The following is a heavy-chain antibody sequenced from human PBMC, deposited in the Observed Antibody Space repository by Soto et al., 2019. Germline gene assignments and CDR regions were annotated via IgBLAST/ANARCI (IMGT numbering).Heavy chain of an antibody. CDR2: VYHTGRT. V-gene: IGHV4-61*01. J-gene: IGHJ4*02. Sequence: SETLSLTCTVSGGSFKSGSYSWSWIRQAPGKGLEWIGYVYHTGRTSYNPSLKSRVSISMDTSKNQFSLNLDSVTAADTAVYFCARDLAYFDSWGQGTLVTVSS. CDR1: GGSFKSGSYS. D-gene: IGHD3-16*01. CDR3: ARDLAYFDS.